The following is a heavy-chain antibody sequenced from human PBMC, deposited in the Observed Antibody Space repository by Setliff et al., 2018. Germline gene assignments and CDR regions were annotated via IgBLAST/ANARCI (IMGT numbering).Heavy chain of an antibody. CDR2: IYTSGST. J-gene: IGHJ5*02. CDR3: VRDVFDFRTGQADP. CDR1: GASISSGSFY. Sequence: PSETLSLTCTVSGASISSGSFYWSWIRQPAGKGLEWIGHIYTSGSTNYNPSLKSRVTISLDTSNNLFSLNLRSVTAEDTAVYYCVRDVFDFRTGQADPWGQGTLVTVSS. V-gene: IGHV4-61*09. D-gene: IGHD3-3*01.